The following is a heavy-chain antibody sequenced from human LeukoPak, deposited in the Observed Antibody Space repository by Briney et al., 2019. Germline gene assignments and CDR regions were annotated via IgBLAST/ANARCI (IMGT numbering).Heavy chain of an antibody. CDR2: IYYSGST. CDR3: ARQRGYDILTGYYYSGYYFDY. V-gene: IGHV4-59*01. J-gene: IGHJ4*02. Sequence: NPSETLSLTCTVSGGSISSYYWSWIRQPPGKGLEWIGYIYYSGSTNYNPSLKSRVTISVDTSKNQFSLKLSSVTAADTAVYYCARQRGYDILTGYYYSGYYFDYWGQGTLVTVSS. CDR1: GGSISSYY. D-gene: IGHD3-9*01.